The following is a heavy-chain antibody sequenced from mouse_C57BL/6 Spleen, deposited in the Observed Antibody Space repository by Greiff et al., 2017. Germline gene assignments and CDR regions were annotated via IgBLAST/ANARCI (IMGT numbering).Heavy chain of an antibody. CDR1: GFTFSSYT. J-gene: IGHJ2*01. Sequence: EVKLVESGGGLVKPGGSLKLSCAASGFTFSSYTMSWVRQTPEQRLEWVATISGGGGNTYYPDSVKGRFTISRDNAKNTLYLQMSSLRSEDTALYYCARQDWVDYWGQGTTLTVSS. V-gene: IGHV5-9*01. CDR2: ISGGGGNT. CDR3: ARQDWVDY.